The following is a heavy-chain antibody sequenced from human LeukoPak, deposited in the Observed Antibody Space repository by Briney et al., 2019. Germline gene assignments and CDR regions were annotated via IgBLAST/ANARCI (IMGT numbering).Heavy chain of an antibody. CDR2: ISAYNGKT. V-gene: IGHV1-18*01. CDR3: ARGAPYLDFDY. CDR1: GYTFTNYG. J-gene: IGHJ4*02. Sequence: ASVKLSCKASGYTFTNYGITWVRQAPGQGLEWMGWISAYNGKTNYAQKLHGRVTMTTDTSTSTAYMELRSLRSDDTAVYYCARGAPYLDFDYWGQGTLVTVSS.